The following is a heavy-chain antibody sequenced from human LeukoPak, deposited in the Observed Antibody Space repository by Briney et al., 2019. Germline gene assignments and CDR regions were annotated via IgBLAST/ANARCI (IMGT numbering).Heavy chain of an antibody. V-gene: IGHV1-2*02. CDR3: ALTSGGYCSSTSCYSLDY. D-gene: IGHD2-2*02. CDR1: GYTFTGYY. CDR2: INPNSGGT. Sequence: ASVKVSCKASGYTFTGYYMHWVRQAPGQGLEWMGWINPNSGGTNYAQKFQGRVTMTRDTSTSTAYMELSRLRSDDTAVYYCALTSGGYCSSTSCYSLDYWGQGTLVTVSS. J-gene: IGHJ4*02.